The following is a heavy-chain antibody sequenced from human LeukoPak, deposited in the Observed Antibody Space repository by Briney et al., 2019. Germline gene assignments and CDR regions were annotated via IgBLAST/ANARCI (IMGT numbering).Heavy chain of an antibody. CDR3: ARDLEEYCSGGSCSLFDY. D-gene: IGHD2-15*01. Sequence: GGSLRLSCAASGFIVSGTYMTWVRQAPGKGLECVSIIYSGGDTYYTDSVKGRFTISRDNAKNSLYLQMNSLRAEDTAVYYCARDLEEYCSGGSCSLFDYWGQGTLVTVSS. J-gene: IGHJ4*02. CDR2: IYSGGDT. V-gene: IGHV3-53*01. CDR1: GFIVSGTY.